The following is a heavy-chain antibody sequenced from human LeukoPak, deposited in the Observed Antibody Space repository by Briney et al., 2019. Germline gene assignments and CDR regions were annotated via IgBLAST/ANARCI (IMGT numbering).Heavy chain of an antibody. J-gene: IGHJ3*02. CDR2: ISWDGGST. CDR3: ARHMTVTYDAFDI. V-gene: IGHV3-43*01. CDR1: GFTFDDYT. D-gene: IGHD4-11*01. Sequence: GGSLRLSCAASGFTFDDYTMHWVRQAPGKGLEWVSLISWDGGSTYYADSVKGRFTISRDNAKNSLYLQMNSLRAEDTAAYYCARHMTVTYDAFDIWGQGTMVTVSS.